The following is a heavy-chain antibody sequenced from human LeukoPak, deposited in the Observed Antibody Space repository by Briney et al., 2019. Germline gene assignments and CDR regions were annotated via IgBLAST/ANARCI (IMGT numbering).Heavy chain of an antibody. CDR2: LNPKSGDT. Sequence: ASVKVSCKASGFTFSNYDINWVRQAPGQGLEWMGWLNPKSGDTGYAQKFQGRVAMTRNTSITTAYMELSSLRFEDTAVYYCAREGIVIRGPYYFDYWGQGTLVTVSS. J-gene: IGHJ4*02. V-gene: IGHV1-8*01. CDR3: AREGIVIRGPYYFDY. D-gene: IGHD1-26*01. CDR1: GFTFSNYD.